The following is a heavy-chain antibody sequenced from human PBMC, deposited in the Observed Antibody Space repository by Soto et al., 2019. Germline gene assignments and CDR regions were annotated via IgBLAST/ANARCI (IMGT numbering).Heavy chain of an antibody. D-gene: IGHD1-1*01. CDR2: IYYSGST. CDR3: ARDTTPSL. V-gene: IGHV4-59*01. Sequence: QVQLQESGPGLVKPSETLSLTCTVSGASISSYYWSWIRQPPGKGLEWIGYIYYSGSTNYNPSLKSLVTISVDTSKNQFSLKLSSVTAADTAMYYCARDTTPSLWGQGTPVTVSS. J-gene: IGHJ4*02. CDR1: GASISSYY.